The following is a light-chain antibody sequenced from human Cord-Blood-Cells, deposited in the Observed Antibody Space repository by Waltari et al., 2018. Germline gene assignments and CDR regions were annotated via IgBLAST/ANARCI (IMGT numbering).Light chain of an antibody. J-gene: IGLJ2*01. CDR2: DVL. CDR3: SSYTSSSTV. Sequence: QSALTQPASVSGSPGQSITISCTGTSSDVGGYNYVSWYQQHPGKAPKLMIYDVLNRPSGVSNRFSGSKSGNTASLTISGLQAEDEADYYCSSYTSSSTVFGGGTKLTVL. V-gene: IGLV2-14*01. CDR1: SSDVGGYNY.